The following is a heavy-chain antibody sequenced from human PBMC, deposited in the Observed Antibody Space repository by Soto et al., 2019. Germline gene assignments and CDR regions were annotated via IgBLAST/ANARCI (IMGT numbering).Heavy chain of an antibody. Sequence: GGSLRLSCAASGFTFSSYGMHWVRQAPGKGLEWVAVISYGGSNKYYAASVKGRFTISRDNSKNTLYLQMNSLRAEDTAVYYCARFPDAFGAARTGSSYYGIDVWGQGTMVTVSS. V-gene: IGHV3-30*03. D-gene: IGHD3-16*01. J-gene: IGHJ6*02. CDR3: ARFPDAFGAARTGSSYYGIDV. CDR2: ISYGGSNK. CDR1: GFTFSSYG.